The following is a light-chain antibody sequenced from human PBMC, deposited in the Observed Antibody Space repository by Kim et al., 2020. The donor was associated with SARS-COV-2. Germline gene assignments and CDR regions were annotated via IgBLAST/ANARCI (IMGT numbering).Light chain of an antibody. CDR1: SLRSYY. Sequence: VALGQTVKITCQGDSLRSYYASWYQQKPGQAPILVMYGKTNRPSGIPGRFSGSASGDTASLTITGTQAEDEADYYCYCRDRNASRVFGGGTQLTVL. CDR3: YCRDRNASRV. V-gene: IGLV3-19*01. CDR2: GKT. J-gene: IGLJ2*01.